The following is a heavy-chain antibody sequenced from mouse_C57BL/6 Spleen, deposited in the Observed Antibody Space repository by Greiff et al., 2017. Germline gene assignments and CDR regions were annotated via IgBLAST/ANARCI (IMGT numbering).Heavy chain of an antibody. V-gene: IGHV1-50*01. CDR3: ARRLPHYCDSNYGGSSYIAY. D-gene: IGHD1-1*01. CDR2: IDPSDSYT. CDR1: GYTFTSYW. Sequence: QVQLQQPGAELVKPGASVKLSCKASGYTFTSYWMQWVKQRPGQGLEWIGEIDPSDSYTNYNQKFKGKATLTVDTSSSTAYMQLRSLTSEDSAVYYGARRLPHYCDSNYGGSSYIAYWGQGTTLTVSS. J-gene: IGHJ2*01.